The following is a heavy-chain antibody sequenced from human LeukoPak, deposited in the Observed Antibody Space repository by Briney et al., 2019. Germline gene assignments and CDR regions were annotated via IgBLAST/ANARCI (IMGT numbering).Heavy chain of an antibody. D-gene: IGHD4-17*01. Sequence: GGSLRLPCAASGFTFSSYSMNWVRQAPGKGLEWVSSISSSSSYIYYADSVKGRFTISRDNAKNSLYLQMNSLRAEDTAVYYCARGVGYGDGHRGYYFDYWGHGALVTASS. CDR1: GFTFSSYS. V-gene: IGHV3-21*01. CDR3: ARGVGYGDGHRGYYFDY. J-gene: IGHJ4*01. CDR2: ISSSSSYI.